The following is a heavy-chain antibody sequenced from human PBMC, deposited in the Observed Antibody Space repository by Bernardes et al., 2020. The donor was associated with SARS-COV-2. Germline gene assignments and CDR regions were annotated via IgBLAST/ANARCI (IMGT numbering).Heavy chain of an antibody. CDR1: GFTFNNYN. CDR2: ISTTSSYI. J-gene: IGHJ6*02. D-gene: IGHD3-9*01. V-gene: IGHV3-21*04. Sequence: GGSLRLSCAASGFTFNNYNMIWVRQAPGKGLEWVSTISTTSSYIYYADSVKGRLTTSRDNAKNSVYLQMHSLRVEDTAIYYCTRQDLRYFDRGGMDVWGQGTTVTVSS. CDR3: TRQDLRYFDRGGMDV.